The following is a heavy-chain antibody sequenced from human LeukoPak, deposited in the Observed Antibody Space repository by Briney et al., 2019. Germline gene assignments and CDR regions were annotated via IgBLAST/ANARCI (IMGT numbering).Heavy chain of an antibody. V-gene: IGHV4-34*01. CDR3: ARGRWLLPYLDY. CDR2: INHSGST. CDR1: GGSFSGYY. D-gene: IGHD3-22*01. Sequence: SETLSLTCAVYGGSFSGYYWSWIRQPPGKGLEWIGEINHSGSTNYNPSLKSRVTISVDTSKNQFSLKLSSVTAADTAVYYCARGRWLLPYLDYWGQGTLVIVSS. J-gene: IGHJ4*02.